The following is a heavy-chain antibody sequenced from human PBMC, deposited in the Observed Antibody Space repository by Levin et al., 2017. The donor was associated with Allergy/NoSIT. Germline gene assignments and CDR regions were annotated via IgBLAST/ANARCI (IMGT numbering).Heavy chain of an antibody. CDR3: ARDAFQRHILTGYPIYYFDY. Sequence: SQTLSLTCTVSGGSISSYYWNWIRQPPGKGLEWIGYIYYNGSTKYNPSLKSRVTMSVDTSKNQFSLKLSSVTAADTAVYYCARDAFQRHILTGYPIYYFDYWGQGTLVTVSS. J-gene: IGHJ4*02. V-gene: IGHV4-59*01. CDR2: IYYNGST. CDR1: GGSISSYY. D-gene: IGHD3-9*01.